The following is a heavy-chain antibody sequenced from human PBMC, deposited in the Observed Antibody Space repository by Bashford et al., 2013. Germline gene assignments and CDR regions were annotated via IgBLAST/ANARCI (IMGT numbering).Heavy chain of an antibody. Sequence: TLSLSCTVSAASISRYYWTWIRQPAGKGPEWIGHIHSSGTSNYNPSLKSRVTMSLDTSNNHFSLKLSSVTAADTAVYYCAGDGGSFAWYYYWGQGSLVTVSS. CDR1: AASISRYY. CDR3: AGDGGSFAWYYY. V-gene: IGHV4-4*07. CDR2: IHSSGTS. J-gene: IGHJ4*02. D-gene: IGHD2-15*01.